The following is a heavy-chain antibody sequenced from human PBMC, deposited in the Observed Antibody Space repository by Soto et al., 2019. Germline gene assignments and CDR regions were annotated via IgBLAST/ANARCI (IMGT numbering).Heavy chain of an antibody. CDR3: AKAVGDY. Sequence: PGGSLRLSCAASGFIAGNYAMSWVRQAPGKGLEWVSGFSGSGGATFYADSVKGRFTISRGSSKNTIYLQMDRLRADDTAVYYCAKAVGDYWGRGTLVTVSS. CDR1: GFIAGNYA. J-gene: IGHJ4*02. D-gene: IGHD1-26*01. CDR2: FSGSGGAT. V-gene: IGHV3-23*01.